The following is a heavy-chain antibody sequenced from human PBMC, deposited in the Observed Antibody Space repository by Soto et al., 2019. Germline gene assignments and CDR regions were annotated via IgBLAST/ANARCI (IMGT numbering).Heavy chain of an antibody. CDR1: GFTFSSYG. CDR3: AKAGPGSLEYCQH. CDR2: ISCDGSNK. D-gene: IGHD2-2*01. J-gene: IGHJ1*01. Sequence: QVQLVESGGGVVQPGRSLRLSCAASGFTFSSYGMHWVRQAPGKGLEWVAVISCDGSNKYYADSVKGRFTISRDNSKNTLYLQMNSLRAEDTAVYYCAKAGPGSLEYCQHWGQGTLVTVSS. V-gene: IGHV3-30*18.